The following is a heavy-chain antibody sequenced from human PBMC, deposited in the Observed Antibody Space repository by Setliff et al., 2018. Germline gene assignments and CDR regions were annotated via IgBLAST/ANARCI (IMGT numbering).Heavy chain of an antibody. Sequence: ASVKVSCKASGYTFTSYGISWMRQAPGQGLEWMGWISAYNGYIIYAPSLQGRLTLTTDTSTTTAYMELRSLRSDDTAVYYCAREGVDTRSSTDYRYYMDVWGQGTTVTVSS. CDR1: GYTFTSYG. D-gene: IGHD5-18*01. J-gene: IGHJ6*03. CDR2: ISAYNGYI. V-gene: IGHV1-18*01. CDR3: AREGVDTRSSTDYRYYMDV.